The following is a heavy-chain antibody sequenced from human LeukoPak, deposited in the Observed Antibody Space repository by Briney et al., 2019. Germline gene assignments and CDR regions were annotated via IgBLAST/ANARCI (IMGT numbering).Heavy chain of an antibody. D-gene: IGHD6-13*01. CDR3: ASTDSSSWYRYGY. V-gene: IGHV1-46*01. CDR2: ISPSGGST. J-gene: IGHJ4*02. CDR1: GYTFTSSY. Sequence: ASVKVSCKASGYTFTSSYMHWVRQAPGQGLEWMGIISPSGGSTSYAQKFQGRVTMTRDMSTSTVYMELSSLRSEDTAVYYCASTDSSSWYRYGYWGQGTLVTVSS.